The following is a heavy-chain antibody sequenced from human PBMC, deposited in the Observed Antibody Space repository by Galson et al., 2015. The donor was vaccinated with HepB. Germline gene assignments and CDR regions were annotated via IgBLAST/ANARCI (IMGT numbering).Heavy chain of an antibody. J-gene: IGHJ4*02. Sequence: SLRLSCAASGFTFSSNWMHWIRQAPGKGLEWVSYISSSGSTIYYADSVKGRFTISRDNAKNSLYLQMNSLRAEDTAVYYCARLGEGATEVDYWGQGTLVTVSS. D-gene: IGHD1-26*01. CDR2: ISSSGSTI. CDR3: ARLGEGATEVDY. V-gene: IGHV3-11*01. CDR1: GFTFSSNW.